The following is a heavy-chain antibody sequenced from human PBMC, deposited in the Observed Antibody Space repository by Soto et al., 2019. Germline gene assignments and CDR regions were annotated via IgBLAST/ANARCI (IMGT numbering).Heavy chain of an antibody. V-gene: IGHV3-33*01. CDR2: IWYDGSNK. CDR1: GFTFSSYG. CDR3: ASGITGTTGYVY. Sequence: SLRLSCAASGFTFSSYGMHWVRQAPGKGLEWVAVIWYDGSNKYYADSVKGRFTISRDNSKNTLYLQMNSLRAEDTAVYYCASGITGTTGYVYWGQGTLVTVSS. J-gene: IGHJ4*02. D-gene: IGHD1-20*01.